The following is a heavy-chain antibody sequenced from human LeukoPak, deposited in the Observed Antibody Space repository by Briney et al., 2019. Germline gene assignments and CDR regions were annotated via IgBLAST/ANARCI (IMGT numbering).Heavy chain of an antibody. CDR3: ARSVEMAKYYFDY. CDR2: IIPILGIA. V-gene: IGHV1-69*02. J-gene: IGHJ4*02. D-gene: IGHD5-24*01. CDR1: GYTFTGYY. Sequence: GASVKVSCKASGYTFTGYYMHWVRQAPGQGLEWMGRIIPILGIANYAQKFQGRVTITADKSTSTAYMELSSLRSEDTAVYYCARSVEMAKYYFDYWGQGTLVTVSS.